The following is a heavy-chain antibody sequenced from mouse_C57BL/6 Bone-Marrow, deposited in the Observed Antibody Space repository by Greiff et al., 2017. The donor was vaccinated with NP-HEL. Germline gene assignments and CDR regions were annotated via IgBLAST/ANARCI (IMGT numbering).Heavy chain of an antibody. Sequence: QVQLQQSGPELVKPGASVKISCKASGYAFSSSWMNWVKQRPGKGLEWIGRIYPGDGDTNYNGKFKGKATLTADKSSSTAYMQLSSLTSEDSAVYFCARVGYGSSLWYFDVWGTGTTVTVSS. CDR1: GYAFSSSW. D-gene: IGHD1-1*01. J-gene: IGHJ1*03. V-gene: IGHV1-82*01. CDR3: ARVGYGSSLWYFDV. CDR2: IYPGDGDT.